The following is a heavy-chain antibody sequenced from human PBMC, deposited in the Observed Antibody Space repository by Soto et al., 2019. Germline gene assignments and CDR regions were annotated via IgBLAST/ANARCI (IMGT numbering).Heavy chain of an antibody. CDR2: ISGSGGST. Sequence: GSLILSCAASGFTFGSYAMSWVRQAPGKGLEWVSAISGSGGSTYYADSVKGRFTISRDNSKNTLYLQMNSLRAEDTAVYYCAKGKVVRGPHYYGMDVWGQGTTVTVSS. CDR1: GFTFGSYA. D-gene: IGHD3-10*01. CDR3: AKGKVVRGPHYYGMDV. J-gene: IGHJ6*02. V-gene: IGHV3-23*01.